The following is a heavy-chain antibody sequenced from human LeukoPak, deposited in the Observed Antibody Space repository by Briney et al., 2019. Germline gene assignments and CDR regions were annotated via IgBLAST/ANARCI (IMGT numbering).Heavy chain of an antibody. CDR2: ISYDGNNE. J-gene: IGHJ4*02. CDR3: ARDSTLRHFDY. V-gene: IGHV3-30*03. Sequence: GRSLRLSCAASGFTFSSYGIHWVRQAPGKGLEWVAVISYDGNNEYYADSVKGRFTISRDNSKSTLYLQMNSLRAEDTAVYYCARDSTLRHFDYWGQGTLVTVSS. D-gene: IGHD5-12*01. CDR1: GFTFSSYG.